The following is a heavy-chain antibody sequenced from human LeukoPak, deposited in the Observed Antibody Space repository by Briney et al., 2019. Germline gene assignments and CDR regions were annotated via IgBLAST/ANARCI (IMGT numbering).Heavy chain of an antibody. CDR3: AKGNILTGPPDY. V-gene: IGHV3-43*01. CDR2: INWDGDIT. CDR1: GFTFDDYT. Sequence: GGSLRLSCAASGFTFDDYTMHWVRQPPGKGLEWVSLINWDGDITYYADSVKGRFTISRDNSKNSLYLQVNSLRTDDTALHYCAKGNILTGPPDYWGQGTLVTVSS. D-gene: IGHD3-9*01. J-gene: IGHJ4*02.